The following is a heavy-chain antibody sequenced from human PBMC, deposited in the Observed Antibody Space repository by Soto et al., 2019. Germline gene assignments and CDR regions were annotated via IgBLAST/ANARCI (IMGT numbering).Heavy chain of an antibody. V-gene: IGHV4-59*01. D-gene: IGHD2-2*01. CDR2: IYYSGST. J-gene: IGHJ6*03. Sequence: SETLSLTCTVSGGSISSYYWSWIRQPPGKGLEWIGYIYYSGSTNYNPSLKSRVTISVDTSKNQFSLKLSSVTAADTAVYYCARVIREDIVVVPAAIPYYYYYMDVWGKGTTVTVSS. CDR3: ARVIREDIVVVPAAIPYYYYYMDV. CDR1: GGSISSYY.